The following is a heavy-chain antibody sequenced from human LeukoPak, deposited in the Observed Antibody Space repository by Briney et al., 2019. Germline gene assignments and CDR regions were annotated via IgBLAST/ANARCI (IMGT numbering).Heavy chain of an antibody. D-gene: IGHD6-6*01. CDR1: GYTFTGYY. J-gene: IGHJ4*02. CDR2: INPNSGGT. Sequence: ASVKVSCKASGYTFTGYYMHWVRQAPGQGLEWMGWINPNSGGTNYAQKFQGRVTMTRDTSISTAYMELNRLRSDDTAVYYCARDPSIAARPDDGYWGQGTLVTVSS. CDR3: ARDPSIAARPDDGY. V-gene: IGHV1-2*02.